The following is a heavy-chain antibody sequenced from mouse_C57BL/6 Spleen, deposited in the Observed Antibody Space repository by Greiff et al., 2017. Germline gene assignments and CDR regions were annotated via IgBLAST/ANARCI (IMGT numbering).Heavy chain of an antibody. CDR1: GYTFTDYN. Sequence: VQLQQSGPELVKPGASVKIPCKASGYTFTDYNMDWVKQSHGKSLEWIGDINPNNGGTIYNQKFKGKAPLTVDKSSSTAYMELRSLTSEDTAVYYCARGDDYDPWFAYWGQGTLVTVSA. J-gene: IGHJ3*01. CDR2: INPNNGGT. V-gene: IGHV1-18*01. CDR3: ARGDDYDPWFAY. D-gene: IGHD2-4*01.